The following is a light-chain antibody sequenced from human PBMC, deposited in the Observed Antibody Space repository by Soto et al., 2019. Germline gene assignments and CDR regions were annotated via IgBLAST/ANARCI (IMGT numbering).Light chain of an antibody. V-gene: IGKV3-11*01. CDR2: GVS. Sequence: EVVLTQSPATLSLSPGERATLSCRASQNVRTFLDWYQQKPGQAPRLLIYGVSNRATGIPARFSGSGCGTDFTHTISSLEPEDFAVYYCQQHSYCPPWTFGQGTRVEIQ. CDR3: QQHSYCPPWT. CDR1: QNVRTF. J-gene: IGKJ1*01.